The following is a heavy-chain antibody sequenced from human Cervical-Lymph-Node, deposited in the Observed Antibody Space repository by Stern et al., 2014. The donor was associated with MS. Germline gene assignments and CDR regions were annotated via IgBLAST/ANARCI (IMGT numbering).Heavy chain of an antibody. CDR3: ARGELKEGLVRGMDV. CDR2: ILPIFGTA. Sequence: QVQLVESGAELKKPGSSVKVSCKASGGTLSSYAISWVRQAPGQGLERMGGILPIFGTANYAQTLPGRVTITADESTSTAYMELSSLRSEDTAVYYCARGELKEGLVRGMDVWGQGTTVTVSS. CDR1: GGTLSSYA. D-gene: IGHD1-26*01. V-gene: IGHV1-69*01. J-gene: IGHJ6*02.